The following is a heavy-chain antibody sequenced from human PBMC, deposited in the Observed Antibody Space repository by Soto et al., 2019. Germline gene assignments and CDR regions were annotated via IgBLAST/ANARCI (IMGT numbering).Heavy chain of an antibody. CDR2: MNPNSGNT. D-gene: IGHD6-13*01. CDR1: GYTFTSYD. CDR3: PRGMGSSWDFDY. V-gene: IGHV1-8*01. J-gene: IGHJ4*02. Sequence: VASVKVSCKASGYTFTSYDINWVRQATGQGLEWMGWMNPNSGNTGYAQKFQGRVTMTRNTSISTAYMELSSLRSEDTAVYYCPRGMGSSWDFDYWGQGTLVTVSS.